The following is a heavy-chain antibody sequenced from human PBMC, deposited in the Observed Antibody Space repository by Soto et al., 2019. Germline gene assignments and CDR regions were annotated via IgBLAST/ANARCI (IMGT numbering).Heavy chain of an antibody. D-gene: IGHD2-8*01. J-gene: IGHJ4*02. Sequence: QVQLVQSGAEVKKPGASVKVSCKASGYTFTDYYIHWVRQAPGQGLEWMGMINPSGGSTDYAQKFRGRVTMTTDTSTGTVYMELSSPRSEDTAVYYCARPPLPGCINAVCYPFDYWGQGTLVTVS. CDR1: GYTFTDYY. V-gene: IGHV1-46*01. CDR3: ARPPLPGCINAVCYPFDY. CDR2: INPSGGST.